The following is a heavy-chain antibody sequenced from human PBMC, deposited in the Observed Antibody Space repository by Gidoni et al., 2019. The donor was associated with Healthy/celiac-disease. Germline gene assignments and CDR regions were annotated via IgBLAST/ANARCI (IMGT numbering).Heavy chain of an antibody. D-gene: IGHD3-16*02. J-gene: IGHJ5*02. CDR3: AHTESIRLGELSSAFDP. V-gene: IGHV2-5*01. CDR1: GFSLSTSGLG. Sequence: QITLKESGPTLVKPTQTLTLTCTFSGFSLSTSGLGVGWIRQPPGKALEWLALIYWNDDKRYSPSLKSRLTITKDTSKNQVVLTMTNMDPVDTATYYCAHTESIRLGELSSAFDPWGQGTLVTVSS. CDR2: IYWNDDK.